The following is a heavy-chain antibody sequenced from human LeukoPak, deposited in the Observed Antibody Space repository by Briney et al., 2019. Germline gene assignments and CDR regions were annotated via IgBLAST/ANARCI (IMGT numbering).Heavy chain of an antibody. CDR3: ARASGGDFWSGYLYY. Sequence: ASVKVSCKASGYTFTGYYMHWVRQAPGQGLGWMGWINPNSGGTNYAQKFQGRVTMTRDTSISTAYMELSRLRSDDTAVYYCARASGGDFWSGYLYYWGQGTLVTVSS. CDR2: INPNSGGT. J-gene: IGHJ4*02. V-gene: IGHV1-2*02. D-gene: IGHD3-3*01. CDR1: GYTFTGYY.